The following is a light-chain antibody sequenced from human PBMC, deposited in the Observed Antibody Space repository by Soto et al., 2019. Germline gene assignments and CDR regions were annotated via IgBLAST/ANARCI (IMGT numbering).Light chain of an antibody. Sequence: EIVMTESPATLSVSPGERGTLSCRASQSISINLAWYQQKLGQAPRLLIYGASTRATDIPARFSATGSGTEFTLTIRSLQSEDYAIYYCHQSDSWPPYTFGQGTNVDIK. CDR3: HQSDSWPPYT. V-gene: IGKV3-15*01. J-gene: IGKJ2*01. CDR2: GAS. CDR1: QSISIN.